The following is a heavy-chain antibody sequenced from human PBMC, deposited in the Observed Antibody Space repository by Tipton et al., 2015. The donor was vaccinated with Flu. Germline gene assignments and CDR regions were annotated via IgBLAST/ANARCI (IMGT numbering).Heavy chain of an antibody. J-gene: IGHJ6*02. CDR3: AKAEYSSSARYYYYGMDV. V-gene: IGHV3-30*18. CDR2: ISYDGSNK. CDR1: GFTFSSYG. Sequence: SLRLSCAASGFTFSSYGMHWVRQAPGKGLEWVAVISYDGSNKYYADSVKGRFTISRDNSKNTLYLQMNSLRAEGTAVYYCAKAEYSSSARYYYYGMDVWGQGTTVTVSS. D-gene: IGHD6-6*01.